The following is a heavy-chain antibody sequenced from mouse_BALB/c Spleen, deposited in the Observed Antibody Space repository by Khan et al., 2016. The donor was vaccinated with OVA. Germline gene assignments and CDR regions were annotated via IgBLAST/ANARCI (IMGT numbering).Heavy chain of an antibody. Sequence: QMQLEESGPELVKPGALVKISCKASGYTFTSYDINWGMQRPGQGQEWMGWIYPGDDSTKYNEKFKDKATLTADKSYSTAYMQLSSMTSDNYAVSCCASDVLRGVAMDYWGQGTSVTVSS. D-gene: IGHD1-1*01. CDR3: ASDVLRGVAMDY. CDR1: GYTFTSYD. J-gene: IGHJ4*01. CDR2: IYPGDDST. V-gene: IGHV1S56*01.